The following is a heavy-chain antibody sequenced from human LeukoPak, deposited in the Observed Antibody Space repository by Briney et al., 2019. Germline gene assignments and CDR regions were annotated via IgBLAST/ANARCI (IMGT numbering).Heavy chain of an antibody. CDR2: IWYDGSNK. Sequence: GGTLRLSCAASGFTFSSYGMHWVRQAPGKGLEWVAVIWYDGSNKYYADSVKGRFTISRDNSKNTLYLQMNSLRAEDTAVYYCARASGWFGEFDYWGQGTLVTVSS. J-gene: IGHJ4*02. CDR3: ARASGWFGEFDY. D-gene: IGHD3-10*01. V-gene: IGHV3-33*01. CDR1: GFTFSSYG.